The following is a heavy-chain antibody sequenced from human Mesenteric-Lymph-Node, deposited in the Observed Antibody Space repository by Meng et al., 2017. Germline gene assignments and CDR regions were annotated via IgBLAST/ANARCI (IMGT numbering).Heavy chain of an antibody. J-gene: IGHJ4*02. V-gene: IGHV3-73*02. CDR2: IRSKANSYAT. CDR3: TGRQFDY. Sequence: EWKAVEAGGGVVQPGGPLKLSCAASGFTFSGSAMHWVRQASGKGLEWVGRIRSKANSYATAYAASVKGRFTISRDDSKNTAYLQMNSLKTEDTAVYYCTGRQFDYWGQGTLVTVSS. CDR1: GFTFSGSA.